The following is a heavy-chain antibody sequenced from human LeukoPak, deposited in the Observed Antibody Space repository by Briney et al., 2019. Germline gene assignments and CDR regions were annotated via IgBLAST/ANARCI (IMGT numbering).Heavy chain of an antibody. CDR1: GGPNSGYY. CDR3: ARYCRNNDFYLDD. V-gene: IGHV4-59*01. Sequence: SETLSLTCTVSGGPNSGYYWSWIRQPPGKGLEWIGYIYYSGSTNYNPSLESRVTMSMDTSKNQFSLNLNSLTAADTAVYYCARYCRNNDFYLDDWGQGTLVTVSS. J-gene: IGHJ4*02. D-gene: IGHD3/OR15-3a*01. CDR2: IYYSGST.